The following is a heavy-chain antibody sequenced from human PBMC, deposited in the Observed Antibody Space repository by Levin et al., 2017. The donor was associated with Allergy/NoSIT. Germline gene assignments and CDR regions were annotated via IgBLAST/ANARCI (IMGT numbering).Heavy chain of an antibody. CDR3: AKGGWSSTGGIGP. Sequence: GESLKISCAASGFTFSTYSMNWVRQAPGKGLEWVSGINSGGTAYYADSVKGRFTISRDISKSTVHLQMDSLRADDTAVYYCAKGGWSSTGGIGPWGQGTLVTVSS. CDR1: GFTFSTYS. J-gene: IGHJ5*02. V-gene: IGHV3-23*01. D-gene: IGHD1-14*01. CDR2: INSGGTA.